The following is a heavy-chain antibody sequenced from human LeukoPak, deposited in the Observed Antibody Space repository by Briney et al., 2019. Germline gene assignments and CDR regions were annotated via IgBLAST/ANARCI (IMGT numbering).Heavy chain of an antibody. CDR1: GFPFSDYA. D-gene: IGHD1-1*01. CDR2: ISYDGRGN. Sequence: QAGRSLRLSCAASGFPFSDYAMHWVRQAPGKGLEWVAVISYDGRGNDYAESVKGRFTISRDNSQNTLYLQMHNLRTEDTALYFCVRETGNTNYFDYWGQGAWSQSPQ. V-gene: IGHV3-30*03. J-gene: IGHJ4*02. CDR3: VRETGNTNYFDY.